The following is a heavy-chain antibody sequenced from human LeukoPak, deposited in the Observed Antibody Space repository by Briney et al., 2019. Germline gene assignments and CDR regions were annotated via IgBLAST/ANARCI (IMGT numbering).Heavy chain of an antibody. CDR1: GYTFTSYG. V-gene: IGHV1-18*01. J-gene: IGHJ4*02. CDR3: AREGAYFGALSLPDDY. D-gene: IGHD3-16*02. CDR2: ISAYNGNT. Sequence: ASEKVSCKASGYTFTSYGMSWVRQAPGEALEWMGWISAYNGNTNYAQKLQGRVTMTTDTSTSTAYMELRSLRSDDTAVYYCAREGAYFGALSLPDDYSGQGTLVTVSS.